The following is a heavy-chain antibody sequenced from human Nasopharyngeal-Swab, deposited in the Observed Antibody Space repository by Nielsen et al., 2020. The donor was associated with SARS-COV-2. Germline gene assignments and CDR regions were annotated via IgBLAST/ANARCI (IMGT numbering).Heavy chain of an antibody. CDR2: IYYSGST. D-gene: IGHD3-10*01. CDR3: ARDNPGYGSFGLDY. Sequence: SETLSPTCTVSGGSINNYYWSWIRQPPGKGLEWIWYIYYSGSTNFNPSLKSRVTISVDTSKNQFSLKLHSVTAADTAVYYCARDNPGYGSFGLDYWGQGTLVTVSS. V-gene: IGHV4-59*01. CDR1: GGSINNYY. J-gene: IGHJ4*02.